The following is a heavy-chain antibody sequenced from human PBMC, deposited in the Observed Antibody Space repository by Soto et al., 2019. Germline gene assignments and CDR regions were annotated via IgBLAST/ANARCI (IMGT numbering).Heavy chain of an antibody. CDR2: IWHDGNNK. CDR1: SFTFSNYG. D-gene: IGHD1-26*01. Sequence: GGSLRLSCAASSFTFSNYGMHWVRQAPGKGLEWVAIIWHDGNNKYYADSVRGRFIISRDNSKNRLYLQMNSLRAEDTAVYYCASDLVGASDSYGLDVWGQGTTVTVSS. CDR3: ASDLVGASDSYGLDV. V-gene: IGHV3-33*01. J-gene: IGHJ6*02.